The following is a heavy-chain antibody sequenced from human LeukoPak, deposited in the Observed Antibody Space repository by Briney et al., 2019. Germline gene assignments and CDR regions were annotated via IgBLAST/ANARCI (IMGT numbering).Heavy chain of an antibody. J-gene: IGHJ3*02. V-gene: IGHV4-4*07. CDR1: DGSISGYY. CDR3: ARGPQDYGGHSDYNDGFDI. D-gene: IGHD4-23*01. Sequence: SETLSLTCTVSDGSISGYYWRWIRQPAGKGLEWIGRIYTSGSTNYNPSLKSRVTMSVDTSKNHFSLKLSSVTAADTAVYYCARGPQDYGGHSDYNDGFDIWGQGTMVTVSS. CDR2: IYTSGST.